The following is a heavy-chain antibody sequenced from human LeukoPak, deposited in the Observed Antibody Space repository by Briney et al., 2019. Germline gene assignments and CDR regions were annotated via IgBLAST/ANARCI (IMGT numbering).Heavy chain of an antibody. CDR2: LGDRGDI. CDR3: AKQQPGERYYFDY. CDR1: GFTFSSSA. V-gene: IGHV3-23*01. Sequence: PGGTLRLSCEASGFTFSSSAMGWVRQAPGKGLEWVSTLGDRGDIYYADSVKGRFTISRDSSKNTLYLRMNSLRAEDTAVYFCAKQQPGERYYFDYWGQGTLVTVSS. J-gene: IGHJ4*02. D-gene: IGHD3-16*01.